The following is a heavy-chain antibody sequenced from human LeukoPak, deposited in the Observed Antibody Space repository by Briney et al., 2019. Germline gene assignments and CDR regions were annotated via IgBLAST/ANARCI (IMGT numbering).Heavy chain of an antibody. J-gene: IGHJ6*02. V-gene: IGHV1-18*01. CDR3: ARGDYGDNLYYYYGMDV. D-gene: IGHD4-17*01. CDR1: GYTFTSYG. Sequence: ASVKVSCKASGYTFTSYGISWVRQAAGQGREWMGWISAYNGNTNYAQTLQGRVTMTTDTSTSTAYMELRSLRSDDTAVYYCARGDYGDNLYYYYGMDVWGQGTTVTVSS. CDR2: ISAYNGNT.